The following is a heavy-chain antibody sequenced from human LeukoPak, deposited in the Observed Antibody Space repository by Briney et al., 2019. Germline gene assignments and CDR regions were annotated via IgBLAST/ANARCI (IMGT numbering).Heavy chain of an antibody. CDR3: TSSGVGATPASPNFDY. J-gene: IGHJ4*02. CDR2: IRSKAYGGTT. Sequence: GGSLRLSCAGSGFTFSDYYMSWIRQAPGKGLEWVGFIRSKAYGGTTEYAASVKGRFTISRDDSKSIAYLQMNSLKTEDTAVYYCTSSGVGATPASPNFDYWGQGTLVTVSS. D-gene: IGHD1-26*01. V-gene: IGHV3-49*03. CDR1: GFTFSDYY.